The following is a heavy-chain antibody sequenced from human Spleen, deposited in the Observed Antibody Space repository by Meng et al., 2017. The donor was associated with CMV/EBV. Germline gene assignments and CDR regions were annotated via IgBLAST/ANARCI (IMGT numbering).Heavy chain of an antibody. V-gene: IGHV1-2*02. Sequence: CKASGYTFIDQYINWVRQAPGQGLEWMGGIDPNNGDTYYAQKYQGRVTLTADTSISTAYMELRTLRSDDTALYYCARSLNSGTSHYWGQGTLVTVSS. J-gene: IGHJ4*02. CDR3: ARSLNSGTSHY. CDR1: GYTFIDQY. D-gene: IGHD1-26*01. CDR2: IDPNNGDT.